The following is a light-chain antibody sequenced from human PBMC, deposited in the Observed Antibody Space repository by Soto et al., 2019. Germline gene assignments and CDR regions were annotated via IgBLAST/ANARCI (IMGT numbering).Light chain of an antibody. CDR1: SSDVGGYNY. CDR2: EVS. V-gene: IGLV2-14*01. Sequence: QSALTQPASVSGSPGQSMTISCTGTSSDVGGYNYVSWYQRHPGKAPKLMIYEVSNRPSGVSNRFSGSKSGNTASLTISGLQAEDEADYYCSSYTSSSTPYVFGTGTKLTVL. CDR3: SSYTSSSTPYV. J-gene: IGLJ1*01.